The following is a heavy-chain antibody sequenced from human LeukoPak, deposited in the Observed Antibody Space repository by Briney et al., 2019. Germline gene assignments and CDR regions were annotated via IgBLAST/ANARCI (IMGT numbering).Heavy chain of an antibody. V-gene: IGHV4-30-2*01. D-gene: IGHD2-2*01. CDR1: GGSISSGGYS. J-gene: IGHJ4*02. CDR2: IYHSGST. Sequence: SETLSLTRAVSGGSISSGGYSWSWIRQPPGKGLEWIGYIYHSGSTYYNPSLKSRVTISVDRSKNQFSLKLSSVTAADTAVYYCARGNYVVPAAILPHYWGQGTLVTVSS. CDR3: ARGNYVVPAAILPHY.